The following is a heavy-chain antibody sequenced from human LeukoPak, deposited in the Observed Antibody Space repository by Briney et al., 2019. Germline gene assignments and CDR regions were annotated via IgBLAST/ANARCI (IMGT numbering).Heavy chain of an antibody. J-gene: IGHJ4*02. CDR1: GYSISSGYY. Sequence: SETLSLTCAVSGYSISSGYYWGWIRQPPGKGLEWIGSIYHSGSTYYNPSLKSRVTISVDTSKNQFSLKLSSVTAAATAVYYCARRAVADVDYWGQGTLVTVSS. V-gene: IGHV4-38-2*01. D-gene: IGHD6-19*01. CDR2: IYHSGST. CDR3: ARRAVADVDY.